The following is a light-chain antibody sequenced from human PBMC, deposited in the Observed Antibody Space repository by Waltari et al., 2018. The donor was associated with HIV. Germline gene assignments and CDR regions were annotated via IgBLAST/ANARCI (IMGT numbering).Light chain of an antibody. V-gene: IGKV3D-15*01. Sequence: EIVMTQSPATLSVSPGDRSTLFCRATQSVNNNLAWYQQKPGQPPRLLLYDVSTRAAGIPARFSGSGSGADFTLTISSLLSEDFAIYYCQQYNNWPLTFGGGTKVET. CDR2: DVS. CDR3: QQYNNWPLT. CDR1: QSVNNN. J-gene: IGKJ4*01.